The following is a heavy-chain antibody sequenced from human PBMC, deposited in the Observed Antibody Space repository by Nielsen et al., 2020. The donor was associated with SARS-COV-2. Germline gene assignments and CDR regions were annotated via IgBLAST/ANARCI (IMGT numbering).Heavy chain of an antibody. Sequence: ASVKVSCKASGYTFTNSYLHWVRQAPGQGLEWMGIINPSDGSTRYAQKFQGRVTMTRDTSTSTVYMEVSSLRSEDTALFYCARGTDTRVVGSTFGHFDFWGQGTLVTVSS. J-gene: IGHJ4*02. CDR3: ARGTDTRVVGSTFGHFDF. CDR2: INPSDGST. CDR1: GYTFTNSY. V-gene: IGHV1-46*01. D-gene: IGHD1-26*01.